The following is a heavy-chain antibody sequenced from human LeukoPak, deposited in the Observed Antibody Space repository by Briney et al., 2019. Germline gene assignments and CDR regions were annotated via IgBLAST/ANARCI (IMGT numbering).Heavy chain of an antibody. D-gene: IGHD2-15*01. Sequence: GGFLRLSCAASGFTFSSYAMSWVRQAPGKGLEWVSAISGSGGSTYYADSVKGRFTISRDNSKNTLYLQMNSLRAEDTAVYYCAKDVGDIVVVVAATPVLFSYWFDPWGQGTLVTVSS. J-gene: IGHJ5*02. CDR2: ISGSGGST. CDR3: AKDVGDIVVVVAATPVLFSYWFDP. CDR1: GFTFSSYA. V-gene: IGHV3-23*01.